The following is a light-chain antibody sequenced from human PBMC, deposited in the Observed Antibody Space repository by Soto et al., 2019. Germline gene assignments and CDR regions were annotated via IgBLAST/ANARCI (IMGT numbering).Light chain of an antibody. CDR2: GAS. V-gene: IGKV3-20*01. CDR1: QSVSGSY. J-gene: IGKJ1*01. Sequence: EIVMTQSPATLSVSPGERATLSCRASQSVSGSYLAWYQQKPGQAPRLLIYGASSRATGIPDRFSGSGSGTDFTLTISRLEPEDFAVYYCQQYGSSRTFGQGTKVDI. CDR3: QQYGSSRT.